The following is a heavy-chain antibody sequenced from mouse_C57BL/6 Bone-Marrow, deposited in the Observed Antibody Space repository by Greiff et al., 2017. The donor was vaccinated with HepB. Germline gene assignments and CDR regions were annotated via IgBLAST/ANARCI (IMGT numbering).Heavy chain of an antibody. J-gene: IGHJ4*01. Sequence: QVQLQQPGAELVKPGASVKVSCKASGYTFTSYWMHWVKQRPGQGLEWIGRIHPSDSDTNYNQKFKGKATLTVDKSSSTAYMQLSSLTSEDSAVYYCAIHYYGSSWGAMDYWGQGTSVTVSS. CDR1: GYTFTSYW. CDR2: IHPSDSDT. V-gene: IGHV1-74*01. CDR3: AIHYYGSSWGAMDY. D-gene: IGHD1-1*01.